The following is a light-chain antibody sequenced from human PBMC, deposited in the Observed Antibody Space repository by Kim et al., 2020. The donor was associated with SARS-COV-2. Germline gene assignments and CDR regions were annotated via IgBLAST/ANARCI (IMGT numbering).Light chain of an antibody. CDR1: QSIRSY. CDR3: QQTSNTPHT. CDR2: AAS. V-gene: IGKV1-39*01. J-gene: IGKJ4*01. Sequence: DIQMTQSPSSLSASVGDRVTITCRASQSIRSYLNWYRQRPGKAPELLIFAASSLQSGVPSRFSGSGSGTDFTLTISSLQPEDFATYYCQQTSNTPHTFGGGTKVDIK.